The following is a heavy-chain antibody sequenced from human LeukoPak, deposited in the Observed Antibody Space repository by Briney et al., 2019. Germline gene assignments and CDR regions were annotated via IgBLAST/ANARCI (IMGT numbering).Heavy chain of an antibody. CDR1: GGSISSYY. V-gene: IGHV4-59*01. J-gene: IGHJ6*02. CDR2: IYYSGST. D-gene: IGHD5-12*01. Sequence: SETLSLTCTVSGGSISSYYWSWIRQPPGKGLEWIGYIYYSGSTNYNPSLKSRVTISVDTSKDQVSVKLGSVTAADTAVYYCARVGVATYYYYGMDVWGQGTTVTVSS. CDR3: ARVGVATYYYYGMDV.